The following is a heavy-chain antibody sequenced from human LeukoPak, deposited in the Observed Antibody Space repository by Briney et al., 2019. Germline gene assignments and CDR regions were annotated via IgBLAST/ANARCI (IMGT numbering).Heavy chain of an antibody. CDR1: GYSISSGYY. Sequence: SETLSLTCTVSGYSISSGYYWGWIRQPPGKGLEWIGSIYHSGSTYYNPSLKSRVTISVDTSKNQFSLKLSSVAAADTAVYYCARGGDDCSSTSCYEFGGDYWGQGTLVTLSS. CDR3: ARGGDDCSSTSCYEFGGDY. D-gene: IGHD2-2*01. CDR2: IYHSGST. J-gene: IGHJ4*02. V-gene: IGHV4-38-2*02.